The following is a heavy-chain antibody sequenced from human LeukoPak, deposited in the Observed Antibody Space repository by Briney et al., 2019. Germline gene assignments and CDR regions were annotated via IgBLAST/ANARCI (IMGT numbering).Heavy chain of an antibody. D-gene: IGHD3-9*01. CDR2: INSDGSST. V-gene: IGHV3-74*01. CDR1: GFTFSSYW. CDR3: ASSDWYAAFDI. Sequence: GGSLRLSCAASGFTFSSYWMHWVRHPPGKGLVWVSRINSDGSSTNYADSVKARFTISGDNAKNTLYLQMNSLRAEDTALYYCASSDWYAAFDIWGQGTMVTVSS. J-gene: IGHJ3*02.